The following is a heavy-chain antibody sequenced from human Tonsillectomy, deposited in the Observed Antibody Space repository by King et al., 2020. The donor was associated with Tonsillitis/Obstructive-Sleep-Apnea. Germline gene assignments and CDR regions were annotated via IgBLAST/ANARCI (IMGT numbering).Heavy chain of an antibody. CDR1: GYTFTSYG. J-gene: IGHJ6*02. CDR3: ARDRRLDGMDV. CDR2: ISAYNGNT. V-gene: IGHV1-18*01. D-gene: IGHD3-16*01. Sequence: QLVQSGGEVKKPGASVKVSCKASGYTFTSYGISWVRQAPGQGLEWMGWISAYNGNTNYAQKFQDRVTMTKDTSTSTAYMELRSLTSDDTAVYYCARDRRLDGMDVWGQGTTVTVPS.